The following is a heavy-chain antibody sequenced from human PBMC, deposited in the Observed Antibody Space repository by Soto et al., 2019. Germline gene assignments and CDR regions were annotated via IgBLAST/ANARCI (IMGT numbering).Heavy chain of an antibody. CDR3: TKDRVPDGIYSFDY. CDR2: IDLSGTTT. D-gene: IGHD2-15*01. J-gene: IGHJ4*02. CDR1: GFSFSAYS. Sequence: GGSLRLSCAASGFSFSAYSMNWVRQTPGRGLEWVSFIDLSGTTTYYRDSVKGRFTIFKDKPRNTVYLQMRSLTVEDAAIYYCTKDRVPDGIYSFDYWGQGALVTVSS. V-gene: IGHV3-23*03.